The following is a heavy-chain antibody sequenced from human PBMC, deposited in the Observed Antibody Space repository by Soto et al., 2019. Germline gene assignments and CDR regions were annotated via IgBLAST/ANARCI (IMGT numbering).Heavy chain of an antibody. CDR1: GGSISSYY. CDR2: IYYSGST. V-gene: IGHV4-59*08. J-gene: IGHJ4*02. D-gene: IGHD3-10*01. Sequence: SETLSLTCTVSGGSISSYYWSWIRQPPGKGLEWIGYIYYSGSTNYNPSLKSRVTISVDTSKNQFSLKLSSVTAADTAVYYCAGTMVSAYYFDYWGQGTLVTVSS. CDR3: AGTMVSAYYFDY.